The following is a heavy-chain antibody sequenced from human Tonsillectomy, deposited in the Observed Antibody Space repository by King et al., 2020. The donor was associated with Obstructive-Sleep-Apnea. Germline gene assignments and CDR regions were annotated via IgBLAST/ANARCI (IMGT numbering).Heavy chain of an antibody. J-gene: IGHJ4*02. D-gene: IGHD3-10*01. V-gene: IGHV3-9*01. Sequence: VQLVESGGGLVQPGRSLRLACAASGFTFDDYAMHLVRQTPWKGLEWVSGISLNSGSIGYGDSVKGRFTISRDNAKNSLYLQMNSLRPEDTALYYCAKPITLVRGAMGDWGQGTLVTVSS. CDR1: GFTFDDYA. CDR3: AKPITLVRGAMGD. CDR2: ISLNSGSI.